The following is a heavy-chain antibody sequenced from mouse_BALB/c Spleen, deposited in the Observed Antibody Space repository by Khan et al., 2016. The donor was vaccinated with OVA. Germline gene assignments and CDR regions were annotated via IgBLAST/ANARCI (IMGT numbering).Heavy chain of an antibody. Sequence: QVQLKQSGAELVRPGASVRLSCKTSGYIFTSYWIHWVKQRSGQGLEWIARIYPGTGSTYYNEIFKGKATLTADKSSNTAYMQLSSLKYEDSTGYYCARGAITSHSMDYWGQGTSVTVSS. CDR3: ARGAITSHSMDY. CDR2: IYPGTGST. J-gene: IGHJ4*01. CDR1: GYIFTSYW. V-gene: IGHV1-76*01. D-gene: IGHD1-1*01.